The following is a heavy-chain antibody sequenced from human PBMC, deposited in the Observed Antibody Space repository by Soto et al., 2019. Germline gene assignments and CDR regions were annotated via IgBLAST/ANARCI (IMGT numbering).Heavy chain of an antibody. D-gene: IGHD3-10*01. J-gene: IGHJ4*02. CDR2: IYYSGST. CDR3: ARENGSGSYLGDYFDY. CDR1: GGPISNYY. Sequence: SETLCLPSTVAGGPISNYYWSWIRQPPGKGLEWIGYIYYSGSTNYNPSLKSRVTISVDTSKNQFSLKLSSVTAADTAVYYCARENGSGSYLGDYFDYWGQGTLVTV. V-gene: IGHV4-59*01.